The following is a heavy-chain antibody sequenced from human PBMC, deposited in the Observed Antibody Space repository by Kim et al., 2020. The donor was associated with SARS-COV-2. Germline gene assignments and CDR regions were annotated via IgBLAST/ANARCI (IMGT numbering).Heavy chain of an antibody. J-gene: IGHJ4*02. V-gene: IGHV3-30*07. Sequence: SVKGRFTSSRDISKNTLYLQLTSLSAEYTAVYYCARDDCSGGSCYLGYFDYWGQGTLVTVSS. CDR3: ARDDCSGGSCYLGYFDY. D-gene: IGHD2-15*01.